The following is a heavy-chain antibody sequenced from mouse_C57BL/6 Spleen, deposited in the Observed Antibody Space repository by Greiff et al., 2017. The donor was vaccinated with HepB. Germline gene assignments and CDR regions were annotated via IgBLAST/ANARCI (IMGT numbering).Heavy chain of an antibody. J-gene: IGHJ2*01. D-gene: IGHD3-3*01. Sequence: VKLMESGAELVRPGASVKLSCKASGYTFTDYYINWVKQRPGQGLEWIARIYPGSGNTYYNEKFKGKATLTAETSSSTAYMQLSSLTSEDSAVYFCARRDWFDYWGQGTTLTVSS. V-gene: IGHV1-76*01. CDR2: IYPGSGNT. CDR1: GYTFTDYY. CDR3: ARRDWFDY.